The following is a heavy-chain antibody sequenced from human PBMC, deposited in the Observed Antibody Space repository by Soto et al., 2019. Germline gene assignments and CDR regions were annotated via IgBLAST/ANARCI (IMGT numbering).Heavy chain of an antibody. Sequence: PSETLSLTCTVSGGSISSGNYYWSWIRQPPGKGLEWIGFISYSGSTYYNPSLKSRVTISVDTSKNQFSLKLSSVTAADTAVYYCARDWTGVTGGLDYWGQGTRVTVSS. J-gene: IGHJ4*02. CDR1: GGSISSGNYY. CDR3: ARDWTGVTGGLDY. V-gene: IGHV4-30-4*02. D-gene: IGHD1-20*01. CDR2: ISYSGST.